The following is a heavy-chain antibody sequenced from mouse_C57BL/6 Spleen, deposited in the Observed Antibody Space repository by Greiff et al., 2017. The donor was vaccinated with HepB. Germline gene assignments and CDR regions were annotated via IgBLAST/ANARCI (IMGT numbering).Heavy chain of an antibody. J-gene: IGHJ4*01. CDR1: GFTFSDYG. Sequence: EVQLVESGGGLVKPGGSLKLSCAASGFTFSDYGMHWVRQAPEKGLEWVAYISSGSSTIYYADTVKGRFTISRDNAKNTLFLQMTSLRSEDTAMYYCARRDGSSPYYAMDYWGQGTSVTVSS. CDR2: ISSGSSTI. D-gene: IGHD1-1*01. V-gene: IGHV5-17*01. CDR3: ARRDGSSPYYAMDY.